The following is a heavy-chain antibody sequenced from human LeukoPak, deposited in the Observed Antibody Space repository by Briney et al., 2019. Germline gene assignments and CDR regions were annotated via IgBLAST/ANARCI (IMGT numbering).Heavy chain of an antibody. Sequence: PSETLSLTCTVSGGSISSSSYYWRWIRQPPGKGLEWIGSIYYSGSTYYNPSLKSRVTISVDTSKNQFSLKLSSVTAADTAVYYCARDVRYSSSWTLQNWFDPWGQGTLVTVSS. D-gene: IGHD6-13*01. CDR3: ARDVRYSSSWTLQNWFDP. J-gene: IGHJ5*02. CDR1: GGSISSSSYY. CDR2: IYYSGST. V-gene: IGHV4-39*07.